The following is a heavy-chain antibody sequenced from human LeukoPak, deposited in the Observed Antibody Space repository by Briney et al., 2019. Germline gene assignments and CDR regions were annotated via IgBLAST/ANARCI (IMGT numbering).Heavy chain of an antibody. V-gene: IGHV3-23*01. CDR3: AKDQGYDSSGYYEESLYYFDY. J-gene: IGHJ4*02. Sequence: HPGGSLRLSCAASGFTFSSYAMSWVRQAPGKGLEWVSAISGSGGSTYYADSVKGRFTISRDNSKNTLYLQMNSLRAEDTAVYYCAKDQGYDSSGYYEESLYYFDYWGQGTLVTVSS. D-gene: IGHD3-22*01. CDR1: GFTFSSYA. CDR2: ISGSGGST.